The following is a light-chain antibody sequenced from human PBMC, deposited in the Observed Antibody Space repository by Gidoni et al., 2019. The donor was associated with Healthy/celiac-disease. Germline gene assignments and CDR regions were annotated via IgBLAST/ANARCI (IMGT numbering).Light chain of an antibody. CDR1: QSISSY. CDR2: AAS. V-gene: IGKV1-39*01. CDR3: QQSYSTPLT. Sequence: IQMPQSPSSLSASVGDRVTITCRASQSISSYLNWYQQKPGKAPKLLIYAASSLQSGVPSRFSGSGSGTDFTITISSLQPEDFATYYCQQSYSTPLTFGGGTKVEIK. J-gene: IGKJ4*01.